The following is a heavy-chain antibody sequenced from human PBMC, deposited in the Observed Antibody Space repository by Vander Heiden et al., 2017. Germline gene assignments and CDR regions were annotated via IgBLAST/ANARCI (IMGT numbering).Heavy chain of an antibody. D-gene: IGHD3-10*01. CDR1: GGSFSGYY. J-gene: IGHJ6*02. Sequence: QVQLQQWGAGLLKPSETLSLTCAVYGGSFSGYYWSWTRQPPGKGPEWIGEINHSGSTNYNPSLKSRVTISVDTSKNQFSLKLSSVTAADTAVYYCARMRGIFTMVREKKELANKHDYYYYYYGMDVWGQGTTVTVSS. CDR3: ARMRGIFTMVREKKELANKHDYYYYYYGMDV. V-gene: IGHV4-34*01. CDR2: INHSGST.